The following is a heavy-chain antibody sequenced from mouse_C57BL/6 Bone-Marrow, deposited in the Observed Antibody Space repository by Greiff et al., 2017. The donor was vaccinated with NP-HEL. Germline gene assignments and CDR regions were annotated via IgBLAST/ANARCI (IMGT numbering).Heavy chain of an antibody. V-gene: IGHV1-81*01. D-gene: IGHD1-1*01. J-gene: IGHJ1*03. CDR1: GYTFTSYG. Sequence: VMLVESGAELARPGASVKLSCKASGYTFTSYGISWVKQRTGQGLEWIGEIYPRSGNTYYNEKFKGKATLTADKSSSTAYMELRSLTSEDSAVYFCARQGGYVSSYWYFDVWGTGTTVTVSS. CDR3: ARQGGYVSSYWYFDV. CDR2: IYPRSGNT.